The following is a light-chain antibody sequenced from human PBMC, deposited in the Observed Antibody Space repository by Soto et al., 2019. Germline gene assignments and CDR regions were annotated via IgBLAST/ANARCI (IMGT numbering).Light chain of an antibody. CDR2: WAA. CDR3: HQYYSMPLT. V-gene: IGKV4-1*01. J-gene: IGKJ4*01. Sequence: DIVMTQSPDSLSVSLGAMATINCKASRSLVHKSNNENHLAWYQQKPGQPPKLLISWAATRESGVPDRFTGSGSETDFSLTISGLQAEDVAVYYCHQYYSMPLTFCGGTKVEI. CDR1: RSLVHKSNNENH.